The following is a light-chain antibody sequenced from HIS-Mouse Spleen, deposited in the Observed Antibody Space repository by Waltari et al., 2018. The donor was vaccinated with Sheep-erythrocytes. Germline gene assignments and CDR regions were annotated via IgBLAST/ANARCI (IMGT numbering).Light chain of an antibody. CDR1: SSDVGGYNY. Sequence: QSALTQPRSVSGSPGQSVTISCTGTSSDVGGYNYVSWYQHHPGKAPKLMIYDVSKRPSGVPDRFSGSKSGNTASLTISGLQAEDEADYYCCSYAGSYTFWVFGG. CDR3: CSYAGSYTFWV. CDR2: DVS. V-gene: IGLV2-11*01. J-gene: IGLJ3*02.